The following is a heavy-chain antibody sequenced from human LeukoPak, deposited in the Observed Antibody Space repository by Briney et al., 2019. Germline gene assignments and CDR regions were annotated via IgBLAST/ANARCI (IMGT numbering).Heavy chain of an antibody. V-gene: IGHV4-4*07. D-gene: IGHD3-9*01. CDR1: GGSISSYY. J-gene: IGHJ4*02. CDR3: ASGLRYFDWLLNY. Sequence: SETLSLTCTVSGGSISSYYWGWIRQPAGKGLEWIGRIYTSGSTNYSPSLKSRVTMSVDTSKNQFSLKLSSVTAADTAVYYCASGLRYFDWLLNYWGQGTLVTVSS. CDR2: IYTSGST.